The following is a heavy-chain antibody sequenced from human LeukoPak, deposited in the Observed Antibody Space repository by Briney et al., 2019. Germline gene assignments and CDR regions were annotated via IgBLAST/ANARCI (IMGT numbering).Heavy chain of an antibody. CDR2: VDYSGSS. CDR1: GGSVSSGSYY. D-gene: IGHD2-8*01. CDR3: ARDHSNGHFDF. Sequence: PSETLSLTCTVSGGSVSSGSYYWTWIRQPPGKELEWIGYVDYSGSSNQNPSLKSRVTISVDTSKNPFSLRVSSVTAADTAVYYCARDHSNGHFDFWGQGTAVSVSS. J-gene: IGHJ4*02. V-gene: IGHV4-61*01.